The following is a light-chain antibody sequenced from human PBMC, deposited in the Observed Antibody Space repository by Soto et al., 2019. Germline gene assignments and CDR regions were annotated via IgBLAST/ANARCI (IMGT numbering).Light chain of an antibody. J-gene: IGKJ2*01. Sequence: DNVMTQSPLSLSVTPGEPASISCKSGQNLLYTNGYNYLDWYLQRPGQSPQLLIYLGSNRAAGDSDRFSGNGSSTDGTLKISREEAEDVGIYYCMQVLQIPYTFGQGTKLEI. CDR2: LGS. V-gene: IGKV2-28*01. CDR1: QNLLYTNGYNY. CDR3: MQVLQIPYT.